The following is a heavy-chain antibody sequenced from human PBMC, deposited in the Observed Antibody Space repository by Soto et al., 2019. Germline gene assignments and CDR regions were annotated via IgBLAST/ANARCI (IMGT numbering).Heavy chain of an antibody. V-gene: IGHV4-31*03. CDR2: IYYSGST. D-gene: IGHD6-6*01. J-gene: IGHJ4*02. Sequence: PSETLSLTCTVSGGSISSGGYYWSWIRQHPGKGLEWIGYIYYSGSTYYNPSLKSRVTISVDTSKNQFSLKLSSVTAADTAVYYCARVSSSSPPRFDYWGQGTLVTVS. CDR1: GGSISSGGYY. CDR3: ARVSSSSPPRFDY.